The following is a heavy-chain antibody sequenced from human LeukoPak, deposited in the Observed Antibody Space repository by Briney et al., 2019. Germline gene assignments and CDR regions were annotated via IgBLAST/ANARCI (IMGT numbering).Heavy chain of an antibody. CDR2: INPNSGGT. CDR1: GYTFTGYY. D-gene: IGHD4-17*01. Sequence: GASVKVSCKASGYTFTGYYMHWVRQAPGQGLEWMGWINPNSGGTNYAQKFQGRVTMTRDTSISTAYMELSRLRSDDTAVYYCARASRHKYGEGLFDYWGQGTLVTVSS. V-gene: IGHV1-2*02. J-gene: IGHJ4*02. CDR3: ARASRHKYGEGLFDY.